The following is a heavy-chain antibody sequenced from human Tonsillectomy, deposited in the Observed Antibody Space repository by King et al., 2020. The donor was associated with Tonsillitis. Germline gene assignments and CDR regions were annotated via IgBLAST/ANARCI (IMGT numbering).Heavy chain of an antibody. CDR1: GDIFTNYA. CDR3: AEYYYGSSAYPNAAFHL. J-gene: IGHJ3*01. CDR2: VIVIYGTT. V-gene: IGHV1-69*01. Sequence: QLVQSGAEVKKPGSSVKVSCKASGDIFTNYAITWVRQAPGQGLEWMGEVIVIYGTTNYAQKFQDRVTISADESTSTAYMELSSLRSDDTAVYYCAEYYYGSSAYPNAAFHLWGQGTMVTVSS. D-gene: IGHD3-22*01.